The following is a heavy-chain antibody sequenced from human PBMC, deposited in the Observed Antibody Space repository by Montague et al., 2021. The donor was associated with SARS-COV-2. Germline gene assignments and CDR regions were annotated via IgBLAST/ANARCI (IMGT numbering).Heavy chain of an antibody. CDR2: ISYDGGNK. CDR3: ARDSVLIVATIGTLGFDY. J-gene: IGHJ4*02. CDR1: GFTFSSYA. V-gene: IGHV3-30*04. D-gene: IGHD5-12*01. Sequence: SLRLSCAASGFTFSSYAMHWVRQAPGKGLEWVAVISYDGGNKYYXDSVKGRFTISRDNSKNTLYLQMNSLRAEDTAVYYCARDSVLIVATIGTLGFDYWGQGTLVTVSS.